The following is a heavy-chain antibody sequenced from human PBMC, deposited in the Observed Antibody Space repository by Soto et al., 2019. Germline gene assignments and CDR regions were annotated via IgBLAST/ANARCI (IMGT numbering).Heavy chain of an antibody. V-gene: IGHV1-18*01. CDR3: ARDPYYYDSSGYSGDAFDI. J-gene: IGHJ3*02. CDR1: GYTFTSYG. D-gene: IGHD3-22*01. CDR2: ISAYNGNT. Sequence: ASVKVSCKASGYTFTSYGISWVRQAPGQGLEWMGWISAYNGNTNYAQKLQGRVTMTTDTSTSTAYMELRSLRSDDTAVYYCARDPYYYDSSGYSGDAFDIWGQGTMVTVSS.